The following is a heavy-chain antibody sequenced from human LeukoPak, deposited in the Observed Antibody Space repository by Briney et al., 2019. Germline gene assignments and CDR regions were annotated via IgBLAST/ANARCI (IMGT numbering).Heavy chain of an antibody. CDR3: ARHEVTVVPFAY. V-gene: IGHV4-39*01. CDR1: GGSISSSSYY. Sequence: SETLSLTCTVSGGSISSSSYYWGWIRQPPGKWLEWIGSIYYSGSTYYKSSLKSRVAMSVDTSKNQFSLKLCSVTAADTAVYYCARHEVTVVPFAYWGQGTLVTVSS. D-gene: IGHD2-15*01. J-gene: IGHJ4*02. CDR2: IYYSGST.